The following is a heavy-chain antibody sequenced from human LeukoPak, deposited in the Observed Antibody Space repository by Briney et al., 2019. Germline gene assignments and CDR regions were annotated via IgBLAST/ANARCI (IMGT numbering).Heavy chain of an antibody. V-gene: IGHV1-18*01. CDR3: ARDPVAYYDSSGYYAD. D-gene: IGHD3-22*01. CDR1: GYTFASYG. Sequence: ASVKVSCKASGYTFASYGISWVRQAPGQGLEWMGRISVYNGHTHYAQKFQGRVTLTTDTSTSTAYMESRSLRSDDTAVYYCARDPVAYYDSSGYYADWGQGTLVTVSS. CDR2: ISVYNGHT. J-gene: IGHJ4*02.